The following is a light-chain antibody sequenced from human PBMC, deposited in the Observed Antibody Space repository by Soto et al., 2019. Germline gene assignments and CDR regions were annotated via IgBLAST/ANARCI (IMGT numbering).Light chain of an antibody. CDR3: CSYAGSSTYVV. J-gene: IGLJ2*01. V-gene: IGLV2-23*01. CDR1: SSDVGSYNL. CDR2: EGN. Sequence: QSALTQPASVSGSPGQSITISCTGTSSDVGSYNLVSWYQQHPGKAPKPMIYEGNKRTSGVSHRLTGSKSGNTASLTISGLQAEDEADYYCCSYAGSSTYVVFGGGTKLTVL.